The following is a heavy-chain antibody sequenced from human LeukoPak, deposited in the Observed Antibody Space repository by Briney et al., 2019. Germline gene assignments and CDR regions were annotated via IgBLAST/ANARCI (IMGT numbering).Heavy chain of an antibody. V-gene: IGHV3-48*03. J-gene: IGHJ4*02. CDR1: GFTFSSYE. D-gene: IGHD4-17*01. CDR3: ARGSDYGDPFFDY. Sequence: QSGGSLRLSCAASGFTFSSYEMNWVRQAPGKGLEWVSYISSSGSTIYYADSVKGRFTISRDNAKNSLYLQMNSLRAEDTAVYYCARGSDYGDPFFDYWGQGTLVTVSS. CDR2: ISSSGSTI.